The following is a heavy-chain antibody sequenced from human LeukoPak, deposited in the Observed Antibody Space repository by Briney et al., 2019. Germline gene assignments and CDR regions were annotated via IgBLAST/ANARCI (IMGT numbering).Heavy chain of an antibody. V-gene: IGHV4-39*07. Sequence: SETLSLTCTVSGGSISTSNYYWGWIRQPPGKGLEWIGNIFYSGSTYYSPSLKSRVTISVDTSKNQFSLKLSSVTAADTAVYYCARHSSGWYYFDYWGQGTLVTVSS. D-gene: IGHD6-19*01. CDR1: GGSISTSNYY. J-gene: IGHJ4*02. CDR3: ARHSSGWYYFDY. CDR2: IFYSGST.